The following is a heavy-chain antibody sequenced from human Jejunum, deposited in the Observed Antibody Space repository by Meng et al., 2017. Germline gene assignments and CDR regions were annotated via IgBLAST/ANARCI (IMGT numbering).Heavy chain of an antibody. Sequence: QGPRVHSRAALMNPGASGKGPCKASCYTFTSYAVHWVRQAPGQMLEWMGFINPGNGNTKSSQKFQDRVTFIRDTSASTAYMELSSLKSEDTAVYYCARDALYGKQWLVPAFDSWGQGTLVTVSS. CDR3: ARDALYGKQWLVPAFDS. J-gene: IGHJ4*02. V-gene: IGHV1-3*01. CDR1: CYTFTSYA. D-gene: IGHD6-19*01. CDR2: INPGNGNT.